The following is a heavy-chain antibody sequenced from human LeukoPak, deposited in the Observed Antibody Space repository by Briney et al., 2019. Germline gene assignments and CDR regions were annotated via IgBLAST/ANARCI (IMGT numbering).Heavy chain of an antibody. V-gene: IGHV3-23*01. CDR2: ISGSGGST. D-gene: IGHD2-2*01. Sequence: PGGSLRLSCAASGFTFSSYAVHWVRQAPGKGLEWVSAISGSGGSTYYADSVKGRFTISRDNSKNTLYLQMNSLRAEDTAVYYCAKVVGDDIVVVPAASPPYYMDVWGKGTTVTVSS. CDR3: AKVVGDDIVVVPAASPPYYMDV. CDR1: GFTFSSYA. J-gene: IGHJ6*03.